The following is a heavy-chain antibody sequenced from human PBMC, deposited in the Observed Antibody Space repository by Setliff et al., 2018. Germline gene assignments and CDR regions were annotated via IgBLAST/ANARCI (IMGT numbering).Heavy chain of an antibody. CDR3: ARLRRDYGDYYYFDY. CDR1: GFIFSTYW. V-gene: IGHV3-7*01. D-gene: IGHD4-17*01. J-gene: IGHJ4*02. Sequence: GGSLRLSCAASGFIFSTYWMSWVRQAPGKGLEWVANIKQDGSDKYYVDSVKGRFTISRDNAKNSLYLQMNSLRAEDTAVYYCARLRRDYGDYYYFDYWGQGTLVTVSS. CDR2: IKQDGSDK.